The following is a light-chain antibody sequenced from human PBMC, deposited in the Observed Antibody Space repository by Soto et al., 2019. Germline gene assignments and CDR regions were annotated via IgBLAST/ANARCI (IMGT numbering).Light chain of an antibody. Sequence: DIQMTQSPSSLSASVGDRVTITCRASQNITTYLNWYQQKAGVAPNLLIYATSNLQRGVPSRFSGSGSGTDFTLTISSLQPEDFATYYCQQANSFPITCGQGTRREIK. CDR1: QNITTY. J-gene: IGKJ5*01. CDR2: ATS. V-gene: IGKV1-39*01. CDR3: QQANSFPIT.